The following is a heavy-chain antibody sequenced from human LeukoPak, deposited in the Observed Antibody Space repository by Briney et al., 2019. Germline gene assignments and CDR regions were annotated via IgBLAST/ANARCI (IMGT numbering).Heavy chain of an antibody. CDR3: AIMGAGSS. D-gene: IGHD3-10*01. Sequence: SDPLSLTCTLSGRSLSISNYYWGWIRQPPGQGLEWIGNIYYGGNTYYYNPSLKSRVTMSVETSRNQFSLRLSSVTAADTAVYFCAIMGAGSSWGQGALVTVAS. CDR2: IYYGGNT. J-gene: IGHJ5*02. CDR1: GRSLSISNYY. V-gene: IGHV4-39*01.